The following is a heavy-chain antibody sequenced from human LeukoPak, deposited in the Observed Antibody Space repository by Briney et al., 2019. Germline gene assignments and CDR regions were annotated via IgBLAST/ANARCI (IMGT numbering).Heavy chain of an antibody. D-gene: IGHD6-25*01. Sequence: SETLSLTCPASGASISRYYWSWIRLPPGKGLEWVGYIYYSGSTNYNPSLKSRVTISVDTSKNQFSLRLNPVTAADTAVYYCARHRSYSTITAFDYWGRGTLVTVSS. CDR3: ARHRSYSTITAFDY. CDR1: GASISRYY. J-gene: IGHJ4*02. V-gene: IGHV4-59*08. CDR2: IYYSGST.